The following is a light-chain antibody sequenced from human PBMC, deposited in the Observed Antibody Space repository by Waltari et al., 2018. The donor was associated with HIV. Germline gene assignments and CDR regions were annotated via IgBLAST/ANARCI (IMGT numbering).Light chain of an antibody. CDR2: DVS. CDR3: SSYTSSSTLN. J-gene: IGLJ2*01. V-gene: IGLV2-14*03. CDR1: SSDVGGSNY. Sequence: QSALTQPASVSGSPGQSITISCTGTSSDVGGSNYVSWYQQHPGKAPKLMIYDVSNRPVGVSNRFSGSKSGNTASLTISGLQAEDEADYYCSSYTSSSTLNFGGGTKLTVL.